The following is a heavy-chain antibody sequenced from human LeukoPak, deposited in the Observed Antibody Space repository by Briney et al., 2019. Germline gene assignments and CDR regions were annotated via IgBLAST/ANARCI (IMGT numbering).Heavy chain of an antibody. Sequence: GGSLRLTCAASGFSFSNFWMSWVRQAPGKGLEWVANIKPDGSATNYVDSVKGRFTISRDNAKNSLDLQMNSLRAEDTAVYYCARGGGSSSWGQGTLVTVPS. CDR2: IKPDGSAT. CDR1: GFSFSNFW. D-gene: IGHD6-6*01. J-gene: IGHJ5*02. CDR3: ARGGGSSS. V-gene: IGHV3-7*01.